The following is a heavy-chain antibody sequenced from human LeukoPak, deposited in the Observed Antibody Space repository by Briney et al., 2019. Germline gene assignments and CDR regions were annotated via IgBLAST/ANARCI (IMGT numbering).Heavy chain of an antibody. CDR1: GYTLTSYD. V-gene: IGHV1-8*03. CDR2: MNPNSGNT. Sequence: ASVKVSCRASGYTLTSYDINWVRQATGQGLEWMGWMNPNSGNTGYAQKFQGRVTITRNTSISTAYMELSSLRSEDTAVYYCARVQRGSGSYYLDYWGQGTLVTVSS. J-gene: IGHJ4*02. CDR3: ARVQRGSGSYYLDY. D-gene: IGHD3-10*01.